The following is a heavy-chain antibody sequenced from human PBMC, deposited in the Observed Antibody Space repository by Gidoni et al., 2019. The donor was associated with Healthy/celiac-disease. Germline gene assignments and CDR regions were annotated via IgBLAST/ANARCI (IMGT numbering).Heavy chain of an antibody. Sequence: EVQLVESGGGLIQPGGSLRLSCAASGFTVSSNYMSWVRQAPGKGLEWVSVIYSGGSTYYADSVKGRFTISRDNSKNTLYLQMNSLRAEDTAVYYCARGSGYDFRGYYYYMDVWGKGTTVTVSS. J-gene: IGHJ6*03. V-gene: IGHV3-53*01. CDR3: ARGSGYDFRGYYYYMDV. D-gene: IGHD3-3*01. CDR2: IYSGGST. CDR1: GFTVSSNY.